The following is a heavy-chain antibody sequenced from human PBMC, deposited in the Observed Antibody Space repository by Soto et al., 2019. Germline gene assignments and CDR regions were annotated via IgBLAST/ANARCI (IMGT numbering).Heavy chain of an antibody. J-gene: IGHJ6*02. CDR1: CGSISSSSYY. Sequence: SETLSLTCTFSCGSISSSSYYWGWIRQPPGKGLEWIGSIYYSGSTYYNPSLKSRVTISVDTSKNQFSLKLSSVTAADTAVYYCARGYYDFFYGMDVWGQGTTVTVS. CDR3: ARGYYDFFYGMDV. CDR2: IYYSGST. V-gene: IGHV4-39*01.